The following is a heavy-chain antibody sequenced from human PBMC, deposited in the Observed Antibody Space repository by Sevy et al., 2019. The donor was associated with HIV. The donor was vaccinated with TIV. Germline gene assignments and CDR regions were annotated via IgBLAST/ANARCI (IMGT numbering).Heavy chain of an antibody. D-gene: IGHD6-13*01. CDR3: AREDSSPASGYFYFYHGMDV. J-gene: IGHJ6*02. V-gene: IGHV1-2*06. Sequence: ASVKVSCKASGYTFTGYYIHWVRQAPGQGLEWMGRINPNSGATNYAQKFQGRVTMTRDTSTSTAYMELSSLTSDDTAVYYCAREDSSPASGYFYFYHGMDVWGQGTTVTVSS. CDR1: GYTFTGYY. CDR2: INPNSGAT.